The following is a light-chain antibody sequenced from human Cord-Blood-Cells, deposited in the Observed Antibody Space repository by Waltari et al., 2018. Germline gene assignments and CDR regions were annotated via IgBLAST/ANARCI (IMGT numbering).Light chain of an antibody. CDR2: EVS. CDR1: SSDVGSYNL. CDR3: CSYAGSSNVV. V-gene: IGLV2-23*02. Sequence: QSALTQPASVSGSPGQSITIFCTGTSSDVGSYNLFSWYQQHPGKAPKLMIYEVSKRPSGVSNRFSGSKSGNTASLTISGLQAEDEADYYCCSYAGSSNVVFGGGTKLTVL. J-gene: IGLJ2*01.